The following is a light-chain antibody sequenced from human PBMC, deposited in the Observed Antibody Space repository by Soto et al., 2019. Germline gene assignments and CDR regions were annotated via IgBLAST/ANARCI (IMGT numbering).Light chain of an antibody. Sequence: QSVLTQSPFASASLGASVKLTCTLSSGHNNYAIAWHQQQPEKGPRYLMKLNSDGSHSKGDGIPDRFSGSSSGAERYLTISNLQSEDEADYYCQTWGTGIQVFGGGTKLTVL. CDR3: QTWGTGIQV. V-gene: IGLV4-69*01. CDR2: LNSDGSH. CDR1: SGHNNYA. J-gene: IGLJ3*02.